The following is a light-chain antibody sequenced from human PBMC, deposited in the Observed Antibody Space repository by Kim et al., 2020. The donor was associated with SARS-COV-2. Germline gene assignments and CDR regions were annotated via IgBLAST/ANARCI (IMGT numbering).Light chain of an antibody. V-gene: IGLV3-21*04. CDR3: HVGDAYSDPSEV. J-gene: IGLJ3*02. Sequence: TAKHNWGGNHDEDKGGHWDQQKPGQAPGLVSYYNSERPSGIPDRFAGAGSGNTATLTISGVEAGDEADDYCHVGDAYSDPSEVFGGGTQLTVL. CDR2: YNS. CDR1: HDEDKG.